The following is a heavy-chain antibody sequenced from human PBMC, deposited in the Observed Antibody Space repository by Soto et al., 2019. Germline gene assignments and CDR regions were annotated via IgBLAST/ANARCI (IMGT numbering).Heavy chain of an antibody. CDR2: IYSSGST. J-gene: IGHJ6*02. CDR3: VRDLSGGGCYSDYGMDV. CDR1: GDSIRNYY. Sequence: PSETLSLTCTVYGDSIRNYYWSWIRQPAGKGLEWIGRIYSSGSTDYNASLKSRVSMSVDRSNNQFFLRLTSVTAADTAVYYCVRDLSGGGCYSDYGMDVWGQGTTVTVSS. D-gene: IGHD2-15*01. V-gene: IGHV4-4*07.